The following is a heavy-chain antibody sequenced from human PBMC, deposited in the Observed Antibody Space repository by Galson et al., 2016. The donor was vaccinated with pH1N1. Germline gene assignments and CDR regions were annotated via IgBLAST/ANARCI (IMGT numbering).Heavy chain of an antibody. CDR1: GFSFRSSS. CDR3: TKSGWATLTYGMDV. Sequence: SLRLSCAASGFSFRSSSMNWVRQAPGKGMKWVALVSSESFSIYYADSVKGRFTISRDNAKNSLYLDMKSLRAEDTAVYFCTKSGWATLTYGMDVWGQGTTVTVSS. J-gene: IGHJ6*02. D-gene: IGHD5-12*01. V-gene: IGHV3-21*06. CDR2: VSSESFSI.